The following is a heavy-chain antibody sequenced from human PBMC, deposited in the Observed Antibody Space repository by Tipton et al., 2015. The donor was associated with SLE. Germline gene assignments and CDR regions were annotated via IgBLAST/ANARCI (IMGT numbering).Heavy chain of an antibody. CDR3: ARVGSGFDYFDY. CDR1: GGSISGYY. J-gene: IGHJ4*02. Sequence: PGLVKPSETLSLTSTVSGGSISGYYWSWIRQPPGKGLEWIGYIYYNGSTRYNPSLKSRVTISVDTSKNQFSLKLSSVTAADTAVYYCARVGSGFDYFDYWGQGTLVTVSS. V-gene: IGHV4-59*01. D-gene: IGHD6-19*01. CDR2: IYYNGST.